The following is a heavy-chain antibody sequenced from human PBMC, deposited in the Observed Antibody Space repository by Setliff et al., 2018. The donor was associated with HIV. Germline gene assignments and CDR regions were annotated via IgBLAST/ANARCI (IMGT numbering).Heavy chain of an antibody. V-gene: IGHV6-1*01. D-gene: IGHD3-9*01. CDR3: AGGTWFDGIDS. CDR2: TYYRSEWKN. Sequence: SQTLSLTCVISGDSVSSTSGAWTWIRQSPSGGLEWLGRTYYRSEWKNDYAVSLKSRITVNADTSKNQFSLHLKSVTPEDSAVYYCAGGTWFDGIDSWSQGSLVTVSS. CDR1: GDSVSSTSGA. J-gene: IGHJ4*02.